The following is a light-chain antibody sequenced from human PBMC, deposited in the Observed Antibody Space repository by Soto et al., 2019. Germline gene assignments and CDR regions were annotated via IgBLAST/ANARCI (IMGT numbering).Light chain of an antibody. J-gene: IGLJ1*01. CDR2: DVS. CDR3: CSYAGSSYV. Sequence: QSALTQPRSVSGSPGQSVTIPCTGTSIDVGGYNYVSWYQQHPGKAPKLMIYDVSKRPSGVPDRFSGSKSGNTASLTISGLQAEDEADYYCCSYAGSSYVFGTGTKLTVL. CDR1: SIDVGGYNY. V-gene: IGLV2-11*01.